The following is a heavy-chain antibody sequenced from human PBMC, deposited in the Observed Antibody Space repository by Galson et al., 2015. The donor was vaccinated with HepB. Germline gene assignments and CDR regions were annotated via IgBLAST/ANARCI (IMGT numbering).Heavy chain of an antibody. J-gene: IGHJ4*02. CDR1: GFTFSSYG. V-gene: IGHV3-33*01. Sequence: SLRLSCAASGFTFSSYGMHWVRQAPGKGLEWVAVIWYDGSNKYYADSVKGRFTISRDNSKNTLYLQMNSLRAEDTAVYYCARDRGSGWYYFDYWGQGTLVTVSS. CDR3: ARDRGSGWYYFDY. D-gene: IGHD6-19*01. CDR2: IWYDGSNK.